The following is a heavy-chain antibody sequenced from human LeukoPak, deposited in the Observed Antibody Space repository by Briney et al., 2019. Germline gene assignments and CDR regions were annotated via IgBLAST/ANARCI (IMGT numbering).Heavy chain of an antibody. D-gene: IGHD3-10*01. Sequence: GGSLRLSCAASGFTFSSDAMSWVRQAPRKGLEWVSGISGSGSSTYYADSVKGRFTISRDNSKNTLYLQMNGLRADDTALYYCAKVFHYGSGSYGSFENWGQGALVTVSS. CDR1: GFTFSSDA. J-gene: IGHJ4*02. V-gene: IGHV3-23*01. CDR3: AKVFHYGSGSYGSFEN. CDR2: ISGSGSST.